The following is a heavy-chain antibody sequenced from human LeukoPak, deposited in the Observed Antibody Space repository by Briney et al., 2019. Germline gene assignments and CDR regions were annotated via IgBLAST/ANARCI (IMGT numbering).Heavy chain of an antibody. V-gene: IGHV1-2*06. Sequence: ASVKVSCKASGYTFIGHYIHWVRQAPGQGLEWMGRINPNSGHTNYAQKLQGRVTMSTDTSTSTAYMELRSLRSDDTAVYFCARDLVASDSSGSYFYYYGMDVWGQGTTVTVSS. CDR1: GYTFIGHY. J-gene: IGHJ6*02. D-gene: IGHD3-22*01. CDR3: ARDLVASDSSGSYFYYYGMDV. CDR2: INPNSGHT.